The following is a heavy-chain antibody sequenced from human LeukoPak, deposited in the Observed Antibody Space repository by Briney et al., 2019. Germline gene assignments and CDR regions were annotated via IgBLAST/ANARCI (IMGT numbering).Heavy chain of an antibody. Sequence: SETLSLTCAVSGGSNSSSNWWSWVRQPPGKGLEWIGEIYHSGSTNYNPSLKSRVTISVDKSKNQFSLKLSSVTAADTAVYYCARDVSGGSCYDYWGQGTLVTVSS. CDR2: IYHSGST. J-gene: IGHJ4*02. V-gene: IGHV4-4*02. CDR3: ARDVSGGSCYDY. D-gene: IGHD2-15*01. CDR1: GGSNSSSNW.